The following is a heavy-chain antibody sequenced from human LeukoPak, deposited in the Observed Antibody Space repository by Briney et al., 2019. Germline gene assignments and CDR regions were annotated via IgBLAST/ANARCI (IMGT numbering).Heavy chain of an antibody. CDR1: GGSISSYD. Sequence: SDTLYLTCNVSGGSISSYDWSWIRQPAGKGLEWIGRIYTSGRTNYNPSLKSRVTMSVDTSKNQFSLRLSSVTAADTAVYYCARIGSTFSFDIWGQGTMVTVSS. V-gene: IGHV4-4*07. CDR2: IYTSGRT. CDR3: ARIGSTFSFDI. J-gene: IGHJ3*02.